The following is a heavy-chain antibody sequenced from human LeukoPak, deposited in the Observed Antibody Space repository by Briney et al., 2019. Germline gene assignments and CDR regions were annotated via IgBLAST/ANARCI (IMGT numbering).Heavy chain of an antibody. Sequence: KTSETLSLTCAVYGGSFSGYYWSWIRQPPGKGLEWIGEINHSGSTNYNPSLKSRVTISVDTSKNQFSLKLSSVTAADTAVYYCARGFRWVYSSSSRGMDVWGQGTTVTVSS. D-gene: IGHD6-13*01. CDR3: ARGFRWVYSSSSRGMDV. CDR2: INHSGST. CDR1: GGSFSGYY. J-gene: IGHJ6*02. V-gene: IGHV4-34*01.